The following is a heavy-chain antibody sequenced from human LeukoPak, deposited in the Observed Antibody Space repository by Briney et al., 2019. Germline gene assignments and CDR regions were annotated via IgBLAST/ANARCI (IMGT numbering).Heavy chain of an antibody. V-gene: IGHV1-2*02. J-gene: IGHJ4*02. CDR2: INPNSGAT. CDR3: ATSGSYRIIDY. CDR1: GYTFTGYS. Sequence: ASVKVSCKASGYTFTGYSMHWVRQAPGQGLEWMGWINPNSGATNYAQEFQGRVTMTRDTSISTAYMELSRLRSDDTAVYYCATSGSYRIIDYWGQGTLVTVSS. D-gene: IGHD1-26*01.